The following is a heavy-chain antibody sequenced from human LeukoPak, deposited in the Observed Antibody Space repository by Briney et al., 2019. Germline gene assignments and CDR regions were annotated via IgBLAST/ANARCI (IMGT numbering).Heavy chain of an antibody. Sequence: ASVKVSCKVSGYTLTELSMHWVRQAPGKGLGWMGGFDPEDGETIYAQKFQGRVTMTEDTSTDTAYMELSSLRSEDTAVYYCATGITGTTSPATREDWGQGTLVTVSS. CDR2: FDPEDGET. CDR1: GYTLTELS. J-gene: IGHJ4*02. D-gene: IGHD1-7*01. V-gene: IGHV1-24*01. CDR3: ATGITGTTSPATRED.